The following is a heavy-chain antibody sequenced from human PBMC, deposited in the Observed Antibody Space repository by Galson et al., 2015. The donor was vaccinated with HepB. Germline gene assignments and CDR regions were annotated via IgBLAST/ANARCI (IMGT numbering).Heavy chain of an antibody. V-gene: IGHV3-48*01. CDR2: ISSSSSTI. J-gene: IGHJ5*02. D-gene: IGHD3-10*01. Sequence: SLRLSCAASGFTFSSYSMNWVRQAPGKGLEWVSYISSSSSTIYYADSVKGRFTISRDNAKNSLYLHMNSLRAEDTAVYYCARPMVGFLVRGLSWGQGTLVTVSS. CDR3: ARPMVGFLVRGLS. CDR1: GFTFSSYS.